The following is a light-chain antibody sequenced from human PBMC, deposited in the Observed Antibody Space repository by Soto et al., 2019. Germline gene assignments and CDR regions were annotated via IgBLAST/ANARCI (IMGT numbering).Light chain of an antibody. J-gene: IGLJ1*01. CDR2: DVS. CDR3: CSYSGRYTAV. V-gene: IGLV2-11*01. CDR1: SSDVGGVSY. Sequence: QSVLTQHRSVSGSPGQSVTISCTGTSSDVGGVSYVSWYQQYPGKAPKLILYDVSQRPSGVPDRFSGSKSGNTASLTISGLLAEDEAVFYCCSYSGRYTAVFGTGTKVTVL.